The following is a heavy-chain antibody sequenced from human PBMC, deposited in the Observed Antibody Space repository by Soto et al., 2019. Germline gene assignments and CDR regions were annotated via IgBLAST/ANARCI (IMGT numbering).Heavy chain of an antibody. CDR1: GGSTSSGGYY. CDR3: ASTLYSNGIDY. V-gene: IGHV4-31*03. Sequence: SETLSLTCTVSGGSTSSGGYYWSWIRQHPGKGLEWIGYIYYSGSTYYNPSLKRRVTITVDTSKNQFYQKLSYLTAADTAVYYCASTLYSNGIDYWGQGTLVTVSS. CDR2: IYYSGST. D-gene: IGHD6-25*01. J-gene: IGHJ4*02.